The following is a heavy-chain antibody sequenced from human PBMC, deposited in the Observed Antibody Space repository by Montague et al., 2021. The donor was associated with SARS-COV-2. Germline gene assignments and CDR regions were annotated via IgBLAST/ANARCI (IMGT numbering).Heavy chain of an antibody. Sequence: SETLSLTCTVSGDSMNSYYWSWIRQPPGKGLEWIGYINYSGSTHYNPSLQSRVTLSKDTSKNQFSLRLTSVTAAATAMYFCARAPIYRSSWYAYFDYWGQGTLVTVSS. J-gene: IGHJ4*02. CDR1: GDSMNSYY. V-gene: IGHV4-59*01. CDR2: INYSGST. CDR3: ARAPIYRSSWYAYFDY. D-gene: IGHD6-13*01.